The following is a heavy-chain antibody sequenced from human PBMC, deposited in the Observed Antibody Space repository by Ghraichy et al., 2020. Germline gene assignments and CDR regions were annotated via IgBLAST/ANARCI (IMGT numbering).Heavy chain of an antibody. Sequence: GGSLRLSCAASGFTFSSHWMDWVRQAPGKGLEWVANINGDGSERYHVDSVKGRFTVSRDNAKNSLFLQMNGLKVEDTAVYYCARNRGWFRLDTLGQGTLVTVSS. J-gene: IGHJ5*02. CDR3: ARNRGWFRLDT. CDR1: GFTFSSHW. V-gene: IGHV3-7*01. CDR2: INGDGSER. D-gene: IGHD2-15*01.